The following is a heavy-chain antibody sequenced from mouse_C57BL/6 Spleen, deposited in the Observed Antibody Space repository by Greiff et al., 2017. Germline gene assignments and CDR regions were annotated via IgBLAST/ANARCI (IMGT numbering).Heavy chain of an antibody. J-gene: IGHJ1*03. Sequence: QVQLQQPGTELVKPGASVKLSCKASGYTFTSYWMHWVKQRPGKGLEWIGNINPSNGGTNYNEKFKSKATLTVDKSSSTAYMQRSSLTSEDSAVYDGARSGLLLYIDVWGTGTTVTVAS. CDR3: ARSGLLLYIDV. V-gene: IGHV1-53*01. CDR1: GYTFTSYW. CDR2: INPSNGGT. D-gene: IGHD1-1*02.